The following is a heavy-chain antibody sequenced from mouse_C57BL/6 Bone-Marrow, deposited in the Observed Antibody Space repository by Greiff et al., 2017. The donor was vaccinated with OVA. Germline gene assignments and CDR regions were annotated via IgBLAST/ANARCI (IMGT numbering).Heavy chain of an antibody. D-gene: IGHD2-3*01. V-gene: IGHV14-4*01. CDR1: GFNIKDDY. CDR3: TTRDDGYYRFAY. J-gene: IGHJ3*01. CDR2: IDPENGDT. Sequence: EVQVVESGAELVRPGASVKLSCTASGFNIKDDYMPWVKQRPEQGLEWIGWIDPENGDTEYASKLQGKATITADTSSNTAYLQLSSLTSEDTAVYYCTTRDDGYYRFAYWGQGTLVTVSA.